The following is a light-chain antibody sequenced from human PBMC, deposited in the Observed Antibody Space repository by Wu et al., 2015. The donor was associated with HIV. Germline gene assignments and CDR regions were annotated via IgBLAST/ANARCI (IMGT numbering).Light chain of an antibody. CDR2: DAS. Sequence: DTLLTQSPGTLSVSPGERVTLSCRASQSVRFNYLAWYQQKPGQAPRLLIYDASNRATGIPARFTGSGSGTDFTLTISSLQPEDFAVYYCHQRNNWPLTFGQGTRLEIK. CDR3: HQRNNWPLT. V-gene: IGKV3-11*01. CDR1: QSVRFNY. J-gene: IGKJ5*01.